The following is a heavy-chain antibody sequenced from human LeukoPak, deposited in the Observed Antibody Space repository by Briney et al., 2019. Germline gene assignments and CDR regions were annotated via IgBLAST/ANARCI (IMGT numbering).Heavy chain of an antibody. CDR3: ARELIAAAGIRYYFDY. CDR1: GFTFSSYE. J-gene: IGHJ4*02. D-gene: IGHD6-13*01. Sequence: GGSLRLSCAASGFTFSSYEMNWVRQAPGKGLEWVSYISSSGSTIYYADSVKGRFTISRDNAKNSLYLQMNSLRAEDTAVYYCARELIAAAGIRYYFDYWGQGTLVTVSS. V-gene: IGHV3-48*03. CDR2: ISSSGSTI.